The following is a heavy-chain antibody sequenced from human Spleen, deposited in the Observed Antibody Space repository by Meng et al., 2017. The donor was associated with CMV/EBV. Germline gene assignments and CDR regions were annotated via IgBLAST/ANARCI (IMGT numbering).Heavy chain of an antibody. CDR1: GFTFSSFG. CDR3: AKDWGNQLLVRADH. V-gene: IGHV3-30*02. CDR2: IRYDGSNK. J-gene: IGHJ4*02. D-gene: IGHD3-16*01. Sequence: GESLKISCAASGFTFSSFGMHWVRQAPGKGLDWVAFIRYDGSNKYYADSVKGRFTISRDNAKNSLYLQMNSLRPDDTGFYYCAKDWGNQLLVRADHWGQGTLVTVSS.